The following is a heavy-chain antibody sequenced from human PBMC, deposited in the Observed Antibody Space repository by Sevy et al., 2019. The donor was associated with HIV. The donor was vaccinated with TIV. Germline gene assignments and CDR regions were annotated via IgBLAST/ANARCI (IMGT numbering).Heavy chain of an antibody. Sequence: GGSLRLSCAASGFTFSSYAMHWVRQAPGKGLEWVAVISYDGSNKYYADSVKGRFTISRDNSKNTLYLQMNSLRAEDTAVYYCARDSDYYDSSGPVSADYWGQGTLVTVSS. CDR2: ISYDGSNK. J-gene: IGHJ4*02. CDR1: GFTFSSYA. CDR3: ARDSDYYDSSGPVSADY. V-gene: IGHV3-30-3*01. D-gene: IGHD3-22*01.